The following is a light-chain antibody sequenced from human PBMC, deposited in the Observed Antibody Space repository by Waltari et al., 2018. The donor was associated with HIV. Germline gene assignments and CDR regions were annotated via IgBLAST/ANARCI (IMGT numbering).Light chain of an antibody. CDR3: QSYDNSLSGTYV. J-gene: IGLJ1*01. V-gene: IGLV1-40*01. CDR1: NSTIGADYD. Sequence: QSVLTQPPSLSGLPGQRPTISCTGSNSTIGADYDVHWYQHLPGTAPKVLIYGNTDRPSGVPDRFSGSKSGASASLVITGLQAEDEADYYCQSYDNSLSGTYVFGGGTKVNVL. CDR2: GNT.